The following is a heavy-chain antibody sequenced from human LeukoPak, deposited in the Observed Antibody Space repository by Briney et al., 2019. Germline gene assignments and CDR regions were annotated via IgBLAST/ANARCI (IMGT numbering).Heavy chain of an antibody. CDR1: GFTFDVYA. J-gene: IGHJ6*02. Sequence: PGGSLRLSCAASGFTFDVYAMPWVRHAPGKGLEWVSGISWNSGSIGYADSVKGRFTISRDNAKNSLYLQMNSLRAEDTALYYCAKDTGPAAMGGYYYYGMDVWGQGTTVTVSS. V-gene: IGHV3-9*01. D-gene: IGHD2-2*01. CDR2: ISWNSGSI. CDR3: AKDTGPAAMGGYYYYGMDV.